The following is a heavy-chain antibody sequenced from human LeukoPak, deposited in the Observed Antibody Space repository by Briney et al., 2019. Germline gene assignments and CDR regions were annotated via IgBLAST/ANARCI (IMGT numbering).Heavy chain of an antibody. CDR3: ARREWELRSDAFDI. J-gene: IGHJ3*02. CDR1: GGSISSSSYY. CDR2: IYYSGST. Sequence: SETLSLTCTVSGGSISSSSYYWGWIRQPPGKGLEWIGSIYYSGSTYYNPSLRSRVTISVDTSKNQFSLKLSSVTAADTAVYYCARREWELRSDAFDIWGQGTMVTVSS. D-gene: IGHD1-26*01. V-gene: IGHV4-39*01.